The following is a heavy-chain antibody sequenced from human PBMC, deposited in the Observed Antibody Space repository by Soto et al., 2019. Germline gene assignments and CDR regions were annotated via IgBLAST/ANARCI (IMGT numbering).Heavy chain of an antibody. CDR1: GYTFTSYG. V-gene: IGHV1-18*01. CDR3: ARDPRQLWPSYHYYYYGMDV. Sequence: ASVKVSCKASGYTFTSYGTGWVRQAPGQGLEWMGWISAYNGNTNYAQKLQGRATMTTDTSTSTAYMELRSLRSDDTAVYYCARDPRQLWPSYHYYYYGMDVWGQGTTVTVSS. J-gene: IGHJ6*02. D-gene: IGHD5-18*01. CDR2: ISAYNGNT.